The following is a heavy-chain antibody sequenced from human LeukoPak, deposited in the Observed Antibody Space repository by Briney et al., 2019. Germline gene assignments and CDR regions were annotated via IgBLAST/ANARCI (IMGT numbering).Heavy chain of an antibody. CDR1: GYTFINYG. J-gene: IGHJ6*02. CDR2: ISAYNGNT. CDR3: ASVSSSWSLSGMDV. V-gene: IGHV1-18*01. Sequence: ASVNVSCTASGYTFINYGISWVRQAPGQGLEWMGWISAYNGNTNYAQKLQDRVTMTTDTSTSTAYMDLRSLRSDDTAVYYCASVSSSWSLSGMDVWGQGTTVTVSS. D-gene: IGHD6-13*01.